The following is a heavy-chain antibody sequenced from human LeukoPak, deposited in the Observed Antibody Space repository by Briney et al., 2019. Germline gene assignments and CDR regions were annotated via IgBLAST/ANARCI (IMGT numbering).Heavy chain of an antibody. Sequence: SDTLSHPCNVSGGSNSSGDYYWSWIRQPPGKGLEWIGYIYYSGSNYYNPSLKSRVTISVDTSKNQFSLKLSSVTAADTAVYYCARDAGSHHDAFDIWGQGTMVTVSS. CDR2: IYYSGSN. V-gene: IGHV4-30-4*02. D-gene: IGHD2-15*01. J-gene: IGHJ3*02. CDR1: GGSNSSGDYY. CDR3: ARDAGSHHDAFDI.